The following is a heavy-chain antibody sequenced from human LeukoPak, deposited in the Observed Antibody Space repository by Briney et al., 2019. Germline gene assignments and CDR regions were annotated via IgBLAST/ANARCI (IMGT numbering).Heavy chain of an antibody. CDR1: GYTFTSYG. Sequence: ASVKVSCKASGYTFTSYGISWVRQAPGQGLEWMGWISAYNGNTNYAQKLQGRVTMTTDTSTSTAYMELRSLRSDDTAVYYCAREYCSSTSCYAGYYYYGMDVWGQGTTVTVFS. CDR3: AREYCSSTSCYAGYYYYGMDV. D-gene: IGHD2-2*01. CDR2: ISAYNGNT. J-gene: IGHJ6*02. V-gene: IGHV1-18*01.